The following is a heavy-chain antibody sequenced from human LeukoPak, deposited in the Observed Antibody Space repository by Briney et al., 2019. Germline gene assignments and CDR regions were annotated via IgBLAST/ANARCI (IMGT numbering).Heavy chain of an antibody. CDR1: GFTFSSYS. V-gene: IGHV3-21*01. Sequence: GGPLRLSCAASGFTFSSYSMNWVRQAPGKGLEWVSSISSSSSYIYYADSVKGRFTISRDNAKNSLYLQMNSLRAEDTAVYYCARETYYYDSSGYLPHPFDYWGQGTLVTVSS. J-gene: IGHJ4*02. CDR3: ARETYYYDSSGYLPHPFDY. D-gene: IGHD3-22*01. CDR2: ISSSSSYI.